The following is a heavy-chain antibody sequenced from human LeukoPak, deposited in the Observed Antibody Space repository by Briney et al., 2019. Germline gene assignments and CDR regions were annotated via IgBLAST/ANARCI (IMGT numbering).Heavy chain of an antibody. J-gene: IGHJ5*02. D-gene: IGHD3-22*01. Sequence: ASVKVSCKASGYTFTGYYMHWVPQAPEQGLEWMGRINPNSGGTNYAQKFQGRVTMTRDTSISTAYMELSRLRSDGTAVYYCARTLFFNYDSSGYYYASGQGNLVTVSS. CDR2: INPNSGGT. V-gene: IGHV1-2*06. CDR1: GYTFTGYY. CDR3: ARTLFFNYDSSGYYYA.